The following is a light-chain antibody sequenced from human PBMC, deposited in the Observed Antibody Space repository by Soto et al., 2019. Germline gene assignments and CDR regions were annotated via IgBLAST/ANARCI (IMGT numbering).Light chain of an antibody. Sequence: QSVLTQPPSASGTPGQRVTISCSGSSSNIGSNNVNWYQQLPGTAPKLMIYEVSNRPSGVSNRFSGSKSGNTASLTISGLQAEDEADYYCSSYTSSSTPYVFGTGTKLTVL. CDR3: SSYTSSSTPYV. CDR2: EVS. CDR1: SSNIGSNN. J-gene: IGLJ1*01. V-gene: IGLV2-14*01.